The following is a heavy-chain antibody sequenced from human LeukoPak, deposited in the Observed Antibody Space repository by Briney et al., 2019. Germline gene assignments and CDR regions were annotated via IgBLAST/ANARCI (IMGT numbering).Heavy chain of an antibody. CDR3: ARNGAGWYFDY. Sequence: SETLSLTCAVSGGSISSRNWWSWLRQPPGKGLEWIGEIYQSGSTNYNPSLKSRVTISVDKSKNQFSLNLSSVTAADTAVYYCARNGAGWYFDYWGLGTLVTVSS. V-gene: IGHV4-4*02. J-gene: IGHJ4*02. CDR2: IYQSGST. CDR1: GGSISSRNW. D-gene: IGHD1-26*01.